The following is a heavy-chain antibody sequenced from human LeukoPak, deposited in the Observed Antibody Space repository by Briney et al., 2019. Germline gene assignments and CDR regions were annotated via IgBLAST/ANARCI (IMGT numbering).Heavy chain of an antibody. D-gene: IGHD1-14*01. CDR2: IGGGGENT. V-gene: IGHV3-23*01. CDR1: GFTFNSYA. J-gene: IGHJ4*02. Sequence: GGSLRLSCAASGFTFNSYALSWVRQAPGKGLEWVSTIGGGGENTYYADSVKGRFTISRDSSKNTVYLHMKSLRAEDTAVYFCAKVLTGSQDYWGQGTLVTDTS. CDR3: AKVLTGSQDY.